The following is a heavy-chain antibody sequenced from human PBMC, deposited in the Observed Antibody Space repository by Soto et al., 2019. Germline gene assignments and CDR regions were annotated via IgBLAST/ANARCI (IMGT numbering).Heavy chain of an antibody. CDR3: XXXDDXXPNALDL. J-gene: IGHJ3*01. D-gene: IGHD1-1*01. CDR2: ILHDGREE. CDR1: XXXFGXYG. Sequence: QLVEPGGGVVQPGTSLRLSCAASXXXFGXYGMHWVRQAPGKGLEWVSLILHDGREEFYRDSVRGRFTISRDNSKNRLYLQMXXLXXXXXXXXXXXXXDDXXPNALDLWGQGTMVSVSS. V-gene: IGHV3-33*01.